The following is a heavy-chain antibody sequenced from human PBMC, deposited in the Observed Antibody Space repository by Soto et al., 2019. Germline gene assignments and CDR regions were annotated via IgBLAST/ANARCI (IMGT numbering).Heavy chain of an antibody. CDR3: ARGAWYYDSSGYYFDY. CDR2: ISYDGSNK. CDR1: GFTFSSYA. D-gene: IGHD3-22*01. Sequence: GGSLRLSCAASGFTFSSYAMHWVRQAPGKGLEWVAVISYDGSNKYYADSVKGRFTISRDNSKNTLYLQMNSLRAEDTAVYYCARGAWYYDSSGYYFDYWGQGTLVTVSS. V-gene: IGHV3-30-3*01. J-gene: IGHJ4*02.